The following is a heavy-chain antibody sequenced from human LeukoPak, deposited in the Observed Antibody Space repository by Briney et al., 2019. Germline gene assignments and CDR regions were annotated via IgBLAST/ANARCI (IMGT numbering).Heavy chain of an antibody. V-gene: IGHV3-7*03. Sequence: PGGSLRLSCAASGFTFSSYWMSWVRQAPGKGLEWVANIKQDGSEKYYVDSVKGRFTISRDNAKNSLYLQMNSLRAEDTAVYYCARDQEDYYDSSGYSHDAFDIWGQGTMVTVSS. J-gene: IGHJ3*02. CDR1: GFTFSSYW. CDR2: IKQDGSEK. D-gene: IGHD3-22*01. CDR3: ARDQEDYYDSSGYSHDAFDI.